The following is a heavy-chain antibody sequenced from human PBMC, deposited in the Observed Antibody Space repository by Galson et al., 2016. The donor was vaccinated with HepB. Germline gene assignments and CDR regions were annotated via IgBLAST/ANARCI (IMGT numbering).Heavy chain of an antibody. CDR2: ISGSGGST. CDR1: GFTFSNHA. V-gene: IGHV3-23*01. CDR3: ATTRLLDN. Sequence: SLRLSCAASGFTFSNHAMNWVRQALGKGLEWVSGISGSGGSTYYADSVKGRFTISRDNSKNTLYLQMNSLRAEDTAFYYCATTRLLDNWGLGILVTVSS. J-gene: IGHJ4*02.